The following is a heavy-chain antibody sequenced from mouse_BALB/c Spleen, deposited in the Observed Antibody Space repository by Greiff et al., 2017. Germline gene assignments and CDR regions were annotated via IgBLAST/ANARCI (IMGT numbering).Heavy chain of an antibody. CDR3: ARARDFTTVPDY. V-gene: IGHV1-7*01. CDR2: INPSTGYT. D-gene: IGHD1-1*01. Sequence: VKLVESGAELAKPGASVKMSCKASGYTFTSYWMHWVKQRPGQGLEWIGYINPSTGYTEYNQKFKDKATLTADKSSSTAYMQLSSLTSEDSAVYYCARARDFTTVPDYWGQGTTLTVSS. J-gene: IGHJ2*01. CDR1: GYTFTSYW.